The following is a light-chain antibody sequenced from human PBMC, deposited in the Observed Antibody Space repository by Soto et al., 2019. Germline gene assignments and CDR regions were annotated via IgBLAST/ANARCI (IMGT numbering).Light chain of an antibody. CDR1: QNVNNNF. CDR2: GVS. CDR3: QQYNNWPLT. J-gene: IGKJ4*01. Sequence: VLTQSPRTLSLFPGERATLSCRASQNVNNNFVAWYQQKPGQAPSLLIYGVSDRATGVPDRFSGSGSGTDFTLTISRLEPEDFAVYYCQQYNNWPLTFGGGTKVEIK. V-gene: IGKV3-20*01.